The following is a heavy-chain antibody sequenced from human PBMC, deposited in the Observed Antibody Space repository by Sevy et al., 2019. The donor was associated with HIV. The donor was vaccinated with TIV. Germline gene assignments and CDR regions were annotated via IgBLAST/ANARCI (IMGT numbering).Heavy chain of an antibody. CDR3: ARGDYVCGSYRSGDGYFDV. CDR2: VGTTGDT. Sequence: GGSLRLSCAASGFTFSTYDMHWVRQPPGKGLEWVSAVGTTGDTYFSGSVKGRFTISRENAKNSLYLQMNSLRAGDTAVYYCARGDYVCGSYRSGDGYFDVWGRGTLVTVSS. V-gene: IGHV3-13*01. CDR1: GFTFSTYD. J-gene: IGHJ2*01. D-gene: IGHD3-16*02.